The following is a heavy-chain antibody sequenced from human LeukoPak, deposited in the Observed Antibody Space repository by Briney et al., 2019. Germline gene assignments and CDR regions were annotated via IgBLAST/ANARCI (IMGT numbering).Heavy chain of an antibody. V-gene: IGHV4-59*01. Sequence: SETLPLTCTVSGGSISSYYWSWIRQPPGKGLEWIGYIYYSGSTNYNPSLKSRVTISVDTSKNQFSLKLSSVTAANTAVYYCARITFSTIVDYWGQGTLVTVSS. D-gene: IGHD1-20*01. J-gene: IGHJ4*02. CDR3: ARITFSTIVDY. CDR1: GGSISSYY. CDR2: IYYSGST.